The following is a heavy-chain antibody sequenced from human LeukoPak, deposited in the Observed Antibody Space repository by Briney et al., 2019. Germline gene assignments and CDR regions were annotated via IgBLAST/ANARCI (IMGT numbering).Heavy chain of an antibody. D-gene: IGHD5-24*01. CDR1: GFTFSSYS. CDR3: AGRDGYNSPEYYFDY. CDR2: ISSSSSYI. J-gene: IGHJ4*02. Sequence: GGSLRLSCAASGFTFSSYSMNWARQAPGKGLEWDSSISSSSSYIYYADSVKGRFTISRDNAKNSLYLQMNSLRAEDTAVYYCAGRDGYNSPEYYFDYWGQGTLVTVSS. V-gene: IGHV3-21*01.